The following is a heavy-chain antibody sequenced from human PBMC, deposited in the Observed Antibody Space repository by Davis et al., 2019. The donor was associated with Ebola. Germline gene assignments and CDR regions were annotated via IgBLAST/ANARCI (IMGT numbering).Heavy chain of an antibody. CDR2: ISGSDGST. D-gene: IGHD1-20*01. V-gene: IGHV3-23*01. CDR3: SRDVNFEFYDY. CDR1: GFTFPNYA. Sequence: PGGSLRLSCEVSGFTFPNYAMGWVRQAPGKGLEWVSGISGSDGSTYDADSVRGRFSLSRDNSKNTLHMEMNSLTAEDTAVYYCSRDVNFEFYDYWGQGTLVTVSS. J-gene: IGHJ4*02.